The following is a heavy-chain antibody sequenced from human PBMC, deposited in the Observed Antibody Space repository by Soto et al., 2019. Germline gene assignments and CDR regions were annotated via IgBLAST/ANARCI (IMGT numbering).Heavy chain of an antibody. CDR2: ISGSGGST. Sequence: GGSLRLSCAASGFTFSSYAMSWFRQAPGKGLEWVSAISGSGGSTYYADSVKGRFTISRDNSKNTLYLQMNSLRAEDTAVYYCAKGYSSSWPDYYYYYGMDVWGQGTTVTVSS. CDR3: AKGYSSSWPDYYYYYGMDV. J-gene: IGHJ6*02. V-gene: IGHV3-23*01. D-gene: IGHD6-13*01. CDR1: GFTFSSYA.